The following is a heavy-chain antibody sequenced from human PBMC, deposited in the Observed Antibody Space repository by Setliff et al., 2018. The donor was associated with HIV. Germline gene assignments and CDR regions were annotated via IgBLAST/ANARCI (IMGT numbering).Heavy chain of an antibody. J-gene: IGHJ4*02. CDR1: GESFSDYS. CDR2: ITHRGST. CDR3: ATKGWNAYKAFDY. Sequence: SETLSLTCAVYGESFSDYSWNWIRQTPEKGLEWIAGITHRGSTNYNPSLRGRVTILLGTSKNHFSLNLRSVTAADTAFYYCATKGWNAYKAFDYWGQGTLVTAPQ. V-gene: IGHV4-34*01. D-gene: IGHD1-1*01.